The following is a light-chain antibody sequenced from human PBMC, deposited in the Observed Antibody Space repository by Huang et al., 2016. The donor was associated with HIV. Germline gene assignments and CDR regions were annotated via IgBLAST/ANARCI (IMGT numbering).Light chain of an antibody. Sequence: IRMTQSPSSLSASTGDRVTITCRANQDINNFIAWYQQRPVSVPKLLIYAASTLQSGVPSRFSGNGSGTDFTLTIGCLHSEDVATYYCQQYDIHPLTFGPGTRVDIK. CDR1: QDINNF. V-gene: IGKV1-8*01. J-gene: IGKJ3*01. CDR3: QQYDIHPLT. CDR2: AAS.